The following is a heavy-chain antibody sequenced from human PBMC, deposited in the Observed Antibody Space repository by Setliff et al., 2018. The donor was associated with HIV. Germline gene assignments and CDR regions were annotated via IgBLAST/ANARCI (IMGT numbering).Heavy chain of an antibody. CDR2: FDPQDGKT. Sequence: ASVKISCKVFGFNLSEVSIHWVRQAPGKGLEWMGYFDPQDGKTVYAQKFQVRVTMTEDTSIDTAYMELTRLRSEDTAVYYCAIDGAGGWLRPMPDYWGQGTLVTVSS. D-gene: IGHD5-12*01. V-gene: IGHV1-24*01. J-gene: IGHJ4*02. CDR3: AIDGAGGWLRPMPDY. CDR1: GFNLSEVS.